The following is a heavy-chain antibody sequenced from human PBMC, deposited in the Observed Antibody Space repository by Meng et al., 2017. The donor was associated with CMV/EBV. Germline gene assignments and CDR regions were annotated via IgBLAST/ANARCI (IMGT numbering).Heavy chain of an antibody. D-gene: IGHD1-1*01. V-gene: IGHV1-18*01. J-gene: IGHJ6*02. CDR2: ISAHKGKT. Sequence: ASVKVSCKAPGYNFHQYVIMWVRQAPGQGVEWMGWISAHKGKTNYAQNLQGRVTMTTDTSKTTAFMELRSLRPDDTAVYFCGRSRGGLKFAVVPTAIIDVWGQGTTVTVS. CDR3: GRSRGGLKFAVVPTAIIDV. CDR1: GYNFHQYV.